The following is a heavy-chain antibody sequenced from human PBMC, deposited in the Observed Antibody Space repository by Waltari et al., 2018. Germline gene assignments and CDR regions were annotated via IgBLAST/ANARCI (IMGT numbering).Heavy chain of an antibody. J-gene: IGHJ4*02. CDR3: TSGGRVLTITTWGFDY. V-gene: IGHV3-48*04. Sequence: EMQLVESGGGLAKPARSPRLSCAASQFTFSRSYMNCVRQAPGNGLELGGQVNPNGGSTSLIDSGKDRFKTSRDNAKNTLHLQMNSLKTEDTALYSCTSGGRVLTITTWGFDYWGQGTLVTVSS. CDR2: VNPNGGST. CDR1: QFTFSRSY. D-gene: IGHD1-7*01.